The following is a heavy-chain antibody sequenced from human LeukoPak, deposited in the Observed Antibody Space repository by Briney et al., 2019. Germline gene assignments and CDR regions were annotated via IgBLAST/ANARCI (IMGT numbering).Heavy chain of an antibody. V-gene: IGHV1-2*06. CDR1: GYTYTGYY. D-gene: IGHD1-26*01. CDR3: ARGRGSWGGDYFDY. J-gene: IGHJ4*02. CDR2: INPNTGDT. Sequence: ASVKVSCKAFGYTYTGYYMHWVRQAPGQALEWMGRINPNTGDTKLAQKFQGRVTMTRDTSIMTSHMELRWLRSGDTAMYYCARGRGSWGGDYFDYWGQGTLVTASS.